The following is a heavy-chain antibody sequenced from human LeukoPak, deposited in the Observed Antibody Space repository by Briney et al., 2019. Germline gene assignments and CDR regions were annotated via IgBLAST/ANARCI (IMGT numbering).Heavy chain of an antibody. D-gene: IGHD1-26*01. CDR2: INPNSGGT. V-gene: IGHV1-2*02. CDR1: GYTFTGYY. Sequence: ASVKVSCKASGYTFTGYYMHWVRQAPGQGLEWMGWINPNSGGTNYAQKFQGRVTMTRDTSISTAYMELSRLRSDDTAVYYCARASGSYAPFDYWGQGTLVTVSS. J-gene: IGHJ4*02. CDR3: ARASGSYAPFDY.